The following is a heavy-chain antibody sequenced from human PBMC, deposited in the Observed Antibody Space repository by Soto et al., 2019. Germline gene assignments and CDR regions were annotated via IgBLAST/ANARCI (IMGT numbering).Heavy chain of an antibody. V-gene: IGHV3-30-3*01. Sequence: GGSLRLSCAASGFTFSSYAMHWVRQAPGKGLEWVAVISYDGSNKYYADSVKGRFTISRDNSKNTLYLQMNSLRAEDTAVYYCARDPEVYSSSFHFDYWGQGTLVTVSS. CDR3: ARDPEVYSSSFHFDY. D-gene: IGHD6-6*01. J-gene: IGHJ4*02. CDR2: ISYDGSNK. CDR1: GFTFSSYA.